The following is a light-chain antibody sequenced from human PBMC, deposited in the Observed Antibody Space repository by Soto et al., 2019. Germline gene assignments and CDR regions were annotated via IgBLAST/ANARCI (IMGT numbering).Light chain of an antibody. J-gene: IGLJ3*02. Sequence: SYELTQPPSVSVSPGQTARITCSGDELPQKYAFWYQQKPGQAPVLVMCQDNERPSGIPERFSGSNSGKNATLTISGVQAEDEAAYYCRPTYNSGTDRVFGGGTKLTVL. V-gene: IGLV3-25*03. CDR1: ELPQKY. CDR2: QDN. CDR3: RPTYNSGTDRV.